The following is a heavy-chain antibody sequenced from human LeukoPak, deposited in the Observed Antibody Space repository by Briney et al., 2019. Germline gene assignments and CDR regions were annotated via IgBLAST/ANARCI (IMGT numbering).Heavy chain of an antibody. Sequence: PSETLTLTCTVSGGSISSGGYYWSWIRQHPGKGLEWIGYIYYSGSTYYNPSLKSRVTISVDTSKNQFSLKLSSVTAADTAVYYCARTATGDYAFQHWGQGTLVTVSS. J-gene: IGHJ1*01. V-gene: IGHV4-31*03. CDR1: GGSISSGGYY. CDR3: ARTATGDYAFQH. CDR2: IYYSGST. D-gene: IGHD4-17*01.